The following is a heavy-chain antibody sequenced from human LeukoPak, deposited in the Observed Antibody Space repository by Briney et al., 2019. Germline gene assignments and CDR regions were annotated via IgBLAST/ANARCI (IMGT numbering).Heavy chain of an antibody. J-gene: IGHJ4*02. V-gene: IGHV1-69*06. CDR2: IIPIFGTA. Sequence: SVKVSCKASGGTFSSYAISWVRQAPGQGLEWMGGIIPIFGTANYAQKFQGRVTITADKSTSTAYMELSSLRSEDTAVYYCAKDLRRFGEFSGLRIPLIDYWGQGTLVTVSS. CDR3: AKDLRRFGEFSGLRIPLIDY. D-gene: IGHD3-10*01. CDR1: GGTFSSYA.